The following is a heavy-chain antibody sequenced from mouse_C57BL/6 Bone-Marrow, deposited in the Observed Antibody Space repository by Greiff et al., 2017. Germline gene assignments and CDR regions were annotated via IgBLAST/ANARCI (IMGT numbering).Heavy chain of an antibody. Sequence: VKLQESGPGLVQPSQSLSITCTVSGFSLTSYGVHWVRQSPGKGLEWLGVIWSGGSTDYNAAFISRLSISKDNSKSNVFFKMNSLQADETAIYYCAVLYGRSPWYFDVWGTGTTVTVSS. CDR3: AVLYGRSPWYFDV. CDR2: IWSGGST. CDR1: GFSLTSYG. J-gene: IGHJ1*03. V-gene: IGHV2-2*01. D-gene: IGHD1-1*01.